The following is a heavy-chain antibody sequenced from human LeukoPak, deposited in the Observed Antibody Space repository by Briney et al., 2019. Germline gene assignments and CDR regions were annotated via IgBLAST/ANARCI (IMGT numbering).Heavy chain of an antibody. Sequence: GGSLRLSCAASGFTFSSYGMHWVRQAPGKGLEWVAVISYDRSNKYYADSVKGRYTISRDNSKNTLYLQMNSLRAEDTAVYYCAKDSPITMIYPPTPDYWGQGTLVTVSS. CDR3: AKDSPITMIYPPTPDY. CDR2: ISYDRSNK. J-gene: IGHJ4*02. D-gene: IGHD3-22*01. V-gene: IGHV3-30*18. CDR1: GFTFSSYG.